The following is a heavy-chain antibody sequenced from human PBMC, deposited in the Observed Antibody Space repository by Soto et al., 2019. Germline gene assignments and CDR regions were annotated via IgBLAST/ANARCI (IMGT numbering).Heavy chain of an antibody. CDR3: ATLPVVVTAPPFFAY. V-gene: IGHV4-39*01. Sequence: SQTLSLTYTVADGSISSSSYYWGWIRQPPGKGLEWIGSIYYSGSTYYNPSLKSRVTISVDTSKNQFSLKLSSVTAADTAVYYCATLPVVVTAPPFFAYRGQRPLVPVSS. CDR1: DGSISSSSYY. J-gene: IGHJ4*02. D-gene: IGHD2-21*02. CDR2: IYYSGST.